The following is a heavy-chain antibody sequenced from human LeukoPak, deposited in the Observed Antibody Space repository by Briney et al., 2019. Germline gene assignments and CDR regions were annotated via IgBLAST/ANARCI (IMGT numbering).Heavy chain of an antibody. J-gene: IGHJ4*02. CDR2: INHSGST. Sequence: SETLSLTCAVYGGSFSGYYWSWIRQPPGKGLEWIGEINHSGSTNYNPSLKSRVTISVDTSKNQFSLKLSSATAADTAVYYCARGLGSGRDYWGQGTLVTVSS. V-gene: IGHV4-34*01. CDR3: ARGLGSGRDY. D-gene: IGHD3-10*01. CDR1: GGSFSGYY.